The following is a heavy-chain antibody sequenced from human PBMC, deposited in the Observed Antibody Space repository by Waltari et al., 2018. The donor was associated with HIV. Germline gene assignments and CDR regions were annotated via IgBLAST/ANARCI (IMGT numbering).Heavy chain of an antibody. D-gene: IGHD3-10*01. CDR2: IKQDGSEK. Sequence: EVQLVESGGGLVQPGGSLRLSCAASGFTFSSYWMSWVRQAPGEGLGWVDKIKQDGSEKYYVDSVNGRFTISRDNAENSLYLQMNGLRVEDMAVYYWARGWFYGSGSKVNWGQGTLVTVSS. J-gene: IGHJ4*02. CDR1: GFTFSSYW. CDR3: ARGWFYGSGSKVN. V-gene: IGHV3-7*04.